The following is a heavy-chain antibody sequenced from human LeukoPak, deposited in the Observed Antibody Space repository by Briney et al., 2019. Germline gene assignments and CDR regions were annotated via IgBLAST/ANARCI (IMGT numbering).Heavy chain of an antibody. CDR3: ARARDGHINNWFDP. D-gene: IGHD5-24*01. J-gene: IGHJ5*02. CDR1: GGSINSYY. V-gene: IGHV4-59*01. CDR2: IYYSGST. Sequence: SETLSLTCTVSGGSINSYYWGWIRQPPGKGLEWIGYIYYSGSTEYNPSLKSRFTISVDTSKNQFSLKMSSVTAADTAVYYCARARDGHINNWFDPWGQGTLVTVSS.